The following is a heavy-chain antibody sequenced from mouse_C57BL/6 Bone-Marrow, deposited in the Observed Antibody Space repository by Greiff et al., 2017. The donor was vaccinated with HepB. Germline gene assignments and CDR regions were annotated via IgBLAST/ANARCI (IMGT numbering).Heavy chain of an antibody. CDR2: IDPSDSYT. Sequence: QVQLQQPGAELVMPGASVKLSCKASGYTFTSYWMHWVKQRPGQGLEWIGEIDPSDSYTNYNQKFKGKSTLTVDKSSSTAYMQLSSLPSEDSAVYYCARTGTGAMDYWGQGTSVTVSS. D-gene: IGHD4-1*01. CDR3: ARTGTGAMDY. V-gene: IGHV1-69*01. J-gene: IGHJ4*01. CDR1: GYTFTSYW.